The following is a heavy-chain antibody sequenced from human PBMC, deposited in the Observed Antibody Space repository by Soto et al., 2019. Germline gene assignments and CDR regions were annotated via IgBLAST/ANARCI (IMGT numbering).Heavy chain of an antibody. V-gene: IGHV3-30*18. CDR3: AKDFGYSGYESEGLLDY. J-gene: IGHJ4*02. D-gene: IGHD5-12*01. CDR2: ISYDGSNK. Sequence: QVQLVESGGGVVQPGRSLRLSCAASGFTFSSYGMHWVRQAPGKGLEWVAVISYDGSNKYYADSVKGRFTISSDNSKSPLYLPMNSLRAEDTAVYYCAKDFGYSGYESEGLLDYWGQGTLVAVSS. CDR1: GFTFSSYG.